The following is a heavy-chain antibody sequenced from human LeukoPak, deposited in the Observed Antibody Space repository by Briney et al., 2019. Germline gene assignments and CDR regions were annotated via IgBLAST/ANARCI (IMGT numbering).Heavy chain of an antibody. CDR3: ATWRQLWSPYFDC. V-gene: IGHV3-23*01. CDR1: GFTFSSYA. J-gene: IGHJ4*02. CDR2: ISGGGGST. Sequence: GGSLRLSCAASGFTFSSYAMSWVRQAPGKGLEWVAAISGGGGSTYYADAVKGRFTISRDNSKNTPYLQMNSLRAEDTAVYYCATWRQLWSPYFDCWGQGTLVTVSS. D-gene: IGHD5-18*01.